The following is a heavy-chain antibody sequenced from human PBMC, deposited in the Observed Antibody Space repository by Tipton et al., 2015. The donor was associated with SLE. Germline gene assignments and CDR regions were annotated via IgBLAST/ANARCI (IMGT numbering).Heavy chain of an antibody. CDR1: GFTLSSFR. J-gene: IGHJ4*02. CDR3: AKDVASSLSASRSFDY. D-gene: IGHD6-19*01. CDR2: IHSDGNTI. V-gene: IGHV3-74*01. Sequence: GSLRLSCAASGFTLSSFRMHWVRQAPGKGLVWVSYIHSDGNTISYADSVKGRFTISRDNSQDTMYLQMNSLRAEDTALYYCAKDVASSLSASRSFDYWGQGTLVTVSS.